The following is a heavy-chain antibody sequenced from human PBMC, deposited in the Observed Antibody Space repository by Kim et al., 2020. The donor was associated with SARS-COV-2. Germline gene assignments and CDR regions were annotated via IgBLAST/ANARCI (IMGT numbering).Heavy chain of an antibody. CDR3: AITLVLSGYYGMDV. Sequence: ASPVKGRFTISRDNSKSTLYLQLNSLRAGDTSVYYCAITLVLSGYYGMDVWGQGTTVTVSS. V-gene: IGHV3-33*01. J-gene: IGHJ6*02. D-gene: IGHD3-10*01.